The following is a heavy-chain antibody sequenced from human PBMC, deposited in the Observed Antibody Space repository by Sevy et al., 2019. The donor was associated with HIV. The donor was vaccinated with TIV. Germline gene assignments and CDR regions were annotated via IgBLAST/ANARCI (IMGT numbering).Heavy chain of an antibody. CDR2: IYSGGST. Sequence: GGSLRLSCAASGFTVSSNYMSWVRQAPGKGLEWVSVIYSGGSTYYADSVKGRFTISRDNSKNTLYLKMNSLRAEDTAVYYCARALAAAGNRYYYYYMDVWGKGTTVTVSS. V-gene: IGHV3-53*01. J-gene: IGHJ6*03. CDR3: ARALAAAGNRYYYYYMDV. CDR1: GFTVSSNY. D-gene: IGHD6-13*01.